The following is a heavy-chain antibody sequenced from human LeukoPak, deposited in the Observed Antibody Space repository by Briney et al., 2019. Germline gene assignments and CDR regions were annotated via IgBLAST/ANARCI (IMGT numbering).Heavy chain of an antibody. V-gene: IGHV4-61*02. CDR3: ARDFDGIAARGGPALDY. CDR2: SHNSGST. D-gene: IGHD6-6*01. J-gene: IGHJ4*02. CDR1: GGSISRGSYY. Sequence: PSQTLSLTCIVSGGSISRGSYYWNWIRQPAGKGLEWMGRSHNSGSTNYNPSLKSRVTISVDRSKNQFSLKLSSVTAADTAVYYCARDFDGIAARGGPALDYWGQGTLVTVSS.